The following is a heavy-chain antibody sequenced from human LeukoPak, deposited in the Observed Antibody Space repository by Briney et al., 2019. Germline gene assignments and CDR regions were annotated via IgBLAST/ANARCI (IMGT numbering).Heavy chain of an antibody. CDR1: GYTFTSYG. D-gene: IGHD3-10*01. J-gene: IGHJ4*02. V-gene: IGHV1-18*01. Sequence: ASVKVSCKASGYTFTSYGISWVRQAPGQGLEWMGWISAYNGNTNYAQKLQGRVAMTTDTSTSTAYMELRSLRSDDTALYYCARPIFGRYYGSGSYYLDYWGQGTLVTVSS. CDR2: ISAYNGNT. CDR3: ARPIFGRYYGSGSYYLDY.